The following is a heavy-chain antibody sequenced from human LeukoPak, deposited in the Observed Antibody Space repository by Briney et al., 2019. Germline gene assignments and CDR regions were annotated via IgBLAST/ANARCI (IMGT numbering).Heavy chain of an antibody. J-gene: IGHJ4*02. V-gene: IGHV3-23*01. CDR3: PKASAARCIGVFCYPFDH. Sequence: GGSLRLSCVASGFTFSSSVMTWVRQAPGKRREWVSAISASGGLTYYVDSVKGDFTISRDNSKNTLYLQMNSLRVKDTAVYYCPKASAARCIGVFCYPFDHWGQGTLVTV. CDR1: GFTFSSSV. CDR2: ISASGGLT. D-gene: IGHD2-15*01.